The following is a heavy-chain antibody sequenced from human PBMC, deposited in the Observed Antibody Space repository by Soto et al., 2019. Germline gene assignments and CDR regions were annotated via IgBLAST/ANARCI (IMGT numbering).Heavy chain of an antibody. CDR1: GFTFSSYG. CDR2: IWYDGSNK. V-gene: IGHV3-33*01. Sequence: GGSLRLSCAASGFTFSSYGMHWVRQAPGKGLEWVAVIWYDGSNKYYADSVKGRFTISRDNSKNTLYLQMNSLRAEDTAVYYCARDLFATGITIFGPPAVLDYWGQGTLVTVSS. D-gene: IGHD3-3*01. CDR3: ARDLFATGITIFGPPAVLDY. J-gene: IGHJ4*02.